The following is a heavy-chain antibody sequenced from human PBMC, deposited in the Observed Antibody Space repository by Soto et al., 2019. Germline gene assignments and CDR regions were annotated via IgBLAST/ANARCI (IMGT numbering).Heavy chain of an antibody. D-gene: IGHD3-22*01. J-gene: IGHJ4*02. Sequence: ASVKVSCKASGYTFTSYYMHLVRQAPGQGLEWMGIINPSGGSTSYAQKFQGRVTMTRDTSTSTVYMELSSLRSEDTAVYYCARASYYYDSSGLPREFDYWGQGTLVNVSS. CDR2: INPSGGST. CDR3: ARASYYYDSSGLPREFDY. V-gene: IGHV1-46*01. CDR1: GYTFTSYY.